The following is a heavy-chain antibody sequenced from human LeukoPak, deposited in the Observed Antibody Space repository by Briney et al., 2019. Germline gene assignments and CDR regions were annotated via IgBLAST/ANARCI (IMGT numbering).Heavy chain of an antibody. CDR3: ARYKAAAGTRGYFDY. J-gene: IGHJ4*02. Sequence: SETLSLTCTVSGGSISSSSYYWGWIRQPPGKGLEWIGSIYYSGSTYYNPSLKSRVTISVDTSKNQFSLKLSSVTAADTAVYYCARYKAAAGTRGYFDYWGQGTLVTVSS. V-gene: IGHV4-39*01. D-gene: IGHD6-13*01. CDR1: GGSISSSSYY. CDR2: IYYSGST.